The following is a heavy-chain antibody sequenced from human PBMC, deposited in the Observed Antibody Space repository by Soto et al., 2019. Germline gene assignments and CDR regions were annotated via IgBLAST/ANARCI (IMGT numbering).Heavy chain of an antibody. J-gene: IGHJ4*02. V-gene: IGHV3-30*04. D-gene: IGHD4-17*01. Sequence: GGSLRLSCAASGFTFSSYAMHWVRQAPGKGLEWVAVISYDGSNKYYADSVKGRFTISRDNSKNTLYLQMNSLRAEDTAVYYCAKDDGDYYFDYWGQGTLVTVSS. CDR3: AKDDGDYYFDY. CDR1: GFTFSSYA. CDR2: ISYDGSNK.